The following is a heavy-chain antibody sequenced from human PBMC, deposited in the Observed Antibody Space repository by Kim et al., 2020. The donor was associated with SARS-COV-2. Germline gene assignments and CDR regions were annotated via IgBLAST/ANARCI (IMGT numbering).Heavy chain of an antibody. V-gene: IGHV3-23*01. CDR2: ISGSGGST. Sequence: GGSLRLSCAASGFTFSSYAMSWVRQAPGKGLEWVSAISGSGGSTYYADSVKGRFTISRDNSKNTLYLQMNSLRAEDTAVYYCAKDVSRMTIFGVVTRGGMVLWRRGTTVTVSS. CDR1: GFTFSSYA. CDR3: AKDVSRMTIFGVVTRGGMVL. D-gene: IGHD3-3*01. J-gene: IGHJ6*02.